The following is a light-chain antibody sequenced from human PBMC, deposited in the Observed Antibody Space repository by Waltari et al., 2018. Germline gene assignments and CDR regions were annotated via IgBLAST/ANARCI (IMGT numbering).Light chain of an antibody. Sequence: DIVMTQSPDSLAVSLVERATINCKSSQSVLYTSNNKNYLAWYQQKPGQPPKLLIYWASTRESGVPDRFSGSGSGTDFTLTISSLQAEDVAVYYCQQYYSIPWTFGQGTKVEIK. CDR3: QQYYSIPWT. CDR2: WAS. CDR1: QSVLYTSNNKNY. V-gene: IGKV4-1*01. J-gene: IGKJ1*01.